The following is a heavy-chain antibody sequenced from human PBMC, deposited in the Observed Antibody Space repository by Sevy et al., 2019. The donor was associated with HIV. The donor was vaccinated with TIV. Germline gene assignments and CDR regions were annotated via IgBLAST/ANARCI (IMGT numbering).Heavy chain of an antibody. CDR2: VYYTGGT. V-gene: IGHV4-59*08. Sequence: SETLSLTCTVSGGSINSDHWNWIRQPPGKGLEWSGYVYYTGGTNYNPSLKNRVTISVDRTKNQSSLKLTSVTAADTAVYYCARRNDFDIWGQGTMVTVSS. J-gene: IGHJ3*02. CDR3: ARRNDFDI. CDR1: GGSINSDH.